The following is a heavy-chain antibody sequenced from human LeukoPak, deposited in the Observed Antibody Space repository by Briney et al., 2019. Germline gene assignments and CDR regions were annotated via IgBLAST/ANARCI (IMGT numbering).Heavy chain of an antibody. V-gene: IGHV1-2*02. CDR1: GYTFTGYY. CDR2: INPNSGGT. CDR3: ARAVDTAMVMDY. Sequence: ASVKVPCKASGYTFTGYYMHWVRQAPGQGLEWMGWINPNSGGTNYAQKFQGRVTMTRDTSISTAYMELSRLRSDDTAVYYCARAVDTAMVMDYWGQGTLVTVSS. D-gene: IGHD5-18*01. J-gene: IGHJ4*02.